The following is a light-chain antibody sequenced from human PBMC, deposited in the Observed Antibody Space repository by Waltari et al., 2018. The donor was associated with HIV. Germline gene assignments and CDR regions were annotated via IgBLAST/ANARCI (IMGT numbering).Light chain of an antibody. J-gene: IGLJ2*01. CDR3: SSYAGSNNLV. Sequence: SYELTQPPSVSLSPGHTARITCSGDSLAKQYAYWYQHKPGHAPLVVIYKDNERPSGITERFSGSTSGTTVTLTISGLQAEDEADYYCSSYAGSNNLVFGGGTKLTVL. CDR1: SLAKQY. V-gene: IGLV3-25*02. CDR2: KDN.